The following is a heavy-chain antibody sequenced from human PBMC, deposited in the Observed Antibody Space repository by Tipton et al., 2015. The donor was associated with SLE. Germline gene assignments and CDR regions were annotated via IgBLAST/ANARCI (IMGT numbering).Heavy chain of an antibody. J-gene: IGHJ4*02. CDR1: GFTFSSYS. CDR3: ARDQHIAAAGRIDY. CDR2: ISSSSSTI. Sequence: SLRLSCAASGFTFSSYSMNWVRQAPGKGLEWVSYISSSSSTIYYADSVKGRFTISRDNAKNSLYLQMNSLRAEDTAVYYCARDQHIAAAGRIDYWGQGTLVTVSS. V-gene: IGHV3-48*01. D-gene: IGHD6-13*01.